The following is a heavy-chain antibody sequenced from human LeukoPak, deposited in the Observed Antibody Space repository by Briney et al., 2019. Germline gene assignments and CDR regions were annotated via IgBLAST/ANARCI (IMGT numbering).Heavy chain of an antibody. CDR1: GFKFSSYA. Sequence: GGSLRLSCAASGFKFSSYALSWVRQAPGKGLEWVSVITGSGGSTYYADSVKGRFTLSRDNSKNTLYLQMNSLRAEDTAVYYCATDPLLDYWGQGTLVTVSS. D-gene: IGHD2-15*01. CDR3: ATDPLLDY. J-gene: IGHJ4*02. CDR2: ITGSGGST. V-gene: IGHV3-23*01.